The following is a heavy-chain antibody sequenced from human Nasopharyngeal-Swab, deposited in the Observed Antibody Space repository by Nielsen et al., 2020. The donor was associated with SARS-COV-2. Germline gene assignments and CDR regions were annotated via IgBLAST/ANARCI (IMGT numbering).Heavy chain of an antibody. CDR1: GYSFTSYW. CDR3: ARHVRSYYHGSGNWFDP. Sequence: GESLKISCKGSGYSFTSYWISWVRQMPGKGLEWMGRIDPSDSYTNYSPSFQGHVTISADKSISTAYLQWSSLKASDTAMYYCARHVRSYYHGSGNWFDPWGQGTLVTVSS. J-gene: IGHJ5*02. CDR2: IDPSDSYT. D-gene: IGHD3-10*01. V-gene: IGHV5-10-1*01.